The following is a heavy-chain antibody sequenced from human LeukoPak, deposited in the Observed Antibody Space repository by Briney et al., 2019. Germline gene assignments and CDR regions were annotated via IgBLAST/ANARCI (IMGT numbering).Heavy chain of an antibody. CDR1: GFTFTSYS. J-gene: IGHJ4*02. V-gene: IGHV3-23*01. Sequence: PGGSLRLSCAASGFTFTSYSMNWVRQAPGKGLEWDSAISGSVGSTYYADSVKGRFTISRDNSKNTLYLQTNSLRAEDTAVYYCAKDPRYSRYDSSGYYSGFDYWGQGTLVTVSS. D-gene: IGHD3-22*01. CDR2: ISGSVGST. CDR3: AKDPRYSRYDSSGYYSGFDY.